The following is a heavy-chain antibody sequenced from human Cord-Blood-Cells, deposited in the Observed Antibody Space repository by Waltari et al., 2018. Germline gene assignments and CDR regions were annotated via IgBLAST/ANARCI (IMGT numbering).Heavy chain of an antibody. Sequence: VQLVESGGGLVQHGGSLRRSCGASGFTFSRLEMTWVCQAPGKGLEWVSYISSSGSSIYYADSVKRRFTISRDNAKNSLYLQMNSLRAEDTAVYYCARIEYSSSSYDYWGQGTLVTVSS. CDR3: ARIEYSSSSYDY. J-gene: IGHJ4*02. V-gene: IGHV3-48*03. CDR2: ISSSGSSI. CDR1: GFTFSRLE. D-gene: IGHD6-6*01.